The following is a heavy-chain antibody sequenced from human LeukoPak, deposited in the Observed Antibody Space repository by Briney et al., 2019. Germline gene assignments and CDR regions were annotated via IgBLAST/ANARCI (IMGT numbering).Heavy chain of an antibody. D-gene: IGHD3-16*01. J-gene: IGHJ3*02. Sequence: GGSLRLSCAASGFSLSDQFMDWVRQAPGKGLEWFGRSRNRANSHTTEYAASVKGRFTISRDDSGNLMYLQMNSLKIEDTAVYFCTRDGGNSGNTAFDIWGQGTEVTVSS. CDR3: TRDGGNSGNTAFDI. CDR1: GFSLSDQF. CDR2: SRNRANSHTT. V-gene: IGHV3-72*01.